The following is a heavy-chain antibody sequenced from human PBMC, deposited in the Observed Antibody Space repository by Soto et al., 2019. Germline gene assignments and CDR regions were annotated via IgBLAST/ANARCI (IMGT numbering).Heavy chain of an antibody. D-gene: IGHD2-8*01. J-gene: IGHJ6*02. CDR3: AKNGQPPYYYYGMDV. CDR1: GYNFSRYG. V-gene: IGHV1-18*01. Sequence: QGQLVQSGPEAKKPGASVKVSCKASGYNFSRYGISWVRQAPGQGLEWMGWISGYNGDTKYAQKVQDRVTMTIDTSTYTAYMELRSLTSDDTAIYYCAKNGQPPYYYYGMDVWGQGTTVTVS. CDR2: ISGYNGDT.